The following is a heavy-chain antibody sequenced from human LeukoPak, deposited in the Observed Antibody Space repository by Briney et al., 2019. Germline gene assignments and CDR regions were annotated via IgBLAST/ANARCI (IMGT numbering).Heavy chain of an antibody. J-gene: IGHJ4*02. D-gene: IGHD6-19*01. CDR1: GDSISSSSYS. Sequence: SETLSLTCTVSGDSISSSSYSWGWIRQPPGKGLEWIGSIYYSGSTYYNPSLMSRVTISVDTSKNQFSLKLSSVTAADTAVYYCARGRTNSSGWSVDYWGQGTLVTVSS. V-gene: IGHV4-39*01. CDR2: IYYSGST. CDR3: ARGRTNSSGWSVDY.